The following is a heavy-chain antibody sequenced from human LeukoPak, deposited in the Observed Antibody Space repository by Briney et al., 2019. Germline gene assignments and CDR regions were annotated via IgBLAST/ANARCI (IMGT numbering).Heavy chain of an antibody. V-gene: IGHV4-59*12. J-gene: IGHJ3*02. CDR1: GGSISSYY. Sequence: SETLSLTCTVSGGSISSYYWSWIRQPPGKGLEWIGYIYYSGSTNYNPSLKSRVTISLDTSRDQFSLRLNSVTAADTAVYYCAKSNGYGLIDIWGQGTMVTVSS. D-gene: IGHD3-10*01. CDR2: IYYSGST. CDR3: AKSNGYGLIDI.